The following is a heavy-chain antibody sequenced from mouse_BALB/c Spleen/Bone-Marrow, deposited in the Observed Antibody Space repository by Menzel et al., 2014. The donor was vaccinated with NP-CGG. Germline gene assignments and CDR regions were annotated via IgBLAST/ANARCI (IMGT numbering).Heavy chain of an antibody. V-gene: IGHV4-1*02. CDR2: VNPDSSTI. D-gene: IGHD1-1*01. Sequence: ESGGGLVQPGGSLKLSCAASGFDFSRYWMSWVRQAPGKGLEWIGKVNPDSSTINYTPSLKDKFIISRDNAKNTLYLQMSKVRSEDTALYYCARLNYYGNLFVWGAGTTVTVSS. CDR1: GFDFSRYW. J-gene: IGHJ1*01. CDR3: ARLNYYGNLFV.